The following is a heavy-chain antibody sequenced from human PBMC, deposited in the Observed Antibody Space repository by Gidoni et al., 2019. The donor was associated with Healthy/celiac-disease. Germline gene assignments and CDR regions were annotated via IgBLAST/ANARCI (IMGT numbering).Heavy chain of an antibody. CDR3: TTSYGGNGGYWYFDL. V-gene: IGHV3-15*01. CDR1: GFTFSNAW. CDR2: IKSKTDGGTT. D-gene: IGHD4-17*01. J-gene: IGHJ2*01. Sequence: EVQLVESGGGLVKPGGSLRLSCAASGFTFSNAWMSWVRQAPGKGLEWVGRIKSKTDGGTTDYAAPVKGRFTISRDDSKNTLYLQMNSLKTEDTAVYYCTTSYGGNGGYWYFDLWGRGTLVTVSS.